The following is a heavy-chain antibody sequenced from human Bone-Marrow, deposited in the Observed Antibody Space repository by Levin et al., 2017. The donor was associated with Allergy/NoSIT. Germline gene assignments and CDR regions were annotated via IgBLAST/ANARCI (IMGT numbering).Heavy chain of an antibody. Sequence: GGSLRLSCKASGFTFASYGVHWVRQAPGKGLEWVAGLGFDGTHEDYADSVRGRFTVSRDNSKSTLFLQLNSLRAEDTAVYYCAREYADYYFDYWGQGTLVTVSS. V-gene: IGHV3-33*01. CDR1: GFTFASYG. J-gene: IGHJ4*02. CDR2: LGFDGTHE. D-gene: IGHD2-8*01. CDR3: AREYADYYFDY.